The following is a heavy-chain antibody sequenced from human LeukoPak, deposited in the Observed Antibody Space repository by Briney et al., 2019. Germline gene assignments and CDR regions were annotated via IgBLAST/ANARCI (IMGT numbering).Heavy chain of an antibody. CDR2: ISTGSTYI. D-gene: IGHD2-2*01. J-gene: IGHJ2*01. CDR1: GFTFSSYT. Sequence: GGSLRLSCAASGFTFSSYTMNWVRQAPGNGPEWVSSISTGSTYIYYADSVKGRFTISRDNAKNSLYLQMNSLRAEDTAVYYCARERPSYPYWYFDLWGRGTLVTVSS. CDR3: ARERPSYPYWYFDL. V-gene: IGHV3-21*01.